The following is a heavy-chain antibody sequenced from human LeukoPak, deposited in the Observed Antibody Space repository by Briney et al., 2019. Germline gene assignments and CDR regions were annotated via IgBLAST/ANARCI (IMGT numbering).Heavy chain of an antibody. V-gene: IGHV3-33*01. CDR1: GFTFSSYG. D-gene: IGHD3-22*01. J-gene: IGHJ4*02. CDR3: ASFDDGWLLASDY. CDR2: IWYDGSNK. Sequence: GGSLRLSCAASGFTFSSYGMHWVRQAPGKGLEWVAVIWYDGSNKYYADSVKGRFTISRDNSKNTLYLQMNSLGAEDTAVYYCASFDDGWLLASDYWGQGTLVTVSS.